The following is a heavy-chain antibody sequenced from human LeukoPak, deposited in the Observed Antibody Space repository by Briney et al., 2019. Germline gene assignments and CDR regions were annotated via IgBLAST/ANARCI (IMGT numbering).Heavy chain of an antibody. D-gene: IGHD3-10*01. Sequence: KASETLSLTCTVSGGSISSYYWSWIRQPPGKGLEWIGYIYYSGSTNYNPSLKSRVTISVDTSKNQFSLKLSSVTAADTAVYYCGRRGDAYNPPSFHNGAQETLVTSS. CDR1: GGSISSYY. J-gene: IGHJ4*02. V-gene: IGHV4-59*08. CDR2: IYYSGST. CDR3: GRRGDAYNPPSFHN.